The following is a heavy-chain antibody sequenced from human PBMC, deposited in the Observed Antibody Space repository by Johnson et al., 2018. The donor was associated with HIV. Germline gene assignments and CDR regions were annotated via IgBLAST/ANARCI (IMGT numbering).Heavy chain of an antibody. Sequence: QVQLVESGGGVVQPGGSLRLSCAASGFTFSNYGMHWARQAPGKRLEWVAFIRYDGNSKYYADSVKGRFSVSRDNSKNTLYLQMNSLRAEDTAVYYCARDRGGGSYHDAFDIWGQGTMVTVSS. J-gene: IGHJ3*02. CDR1: GFTFSNYG. D-gene: IGHD1-26*01. V-gene: IGHV3-30*02. CDR3: ARDRGGGSYHDAFDI. CDR2: IRYDGNSK.